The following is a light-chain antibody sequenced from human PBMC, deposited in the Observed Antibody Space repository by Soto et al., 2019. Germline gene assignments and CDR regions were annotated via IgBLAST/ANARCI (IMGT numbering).Light chain of an antibody. V-gene: IGKV1-5*03. J-gene: IGKJ1*01. CDR1: QSISSW. Sequence: DIQMTQSPSTLSASVGDRVIITCRASQSISSWLAWYQQKPGKAPKLLIYKASNLENGVPSRFSGSGSGTEFTLTISSLQPDDSATYYCQQCNSYSWTFGQGTKVEIK. CDR2: KAS. CDR3: QQCNSYSWT.